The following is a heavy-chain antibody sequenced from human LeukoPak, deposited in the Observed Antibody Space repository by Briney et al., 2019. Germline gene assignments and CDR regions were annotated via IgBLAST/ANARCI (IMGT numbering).Heavy chain of an antibody. J-gene: IGHJ4*02. Sequence: TGGSLRLSCAASASGFAFSSYSMNWVRQAPGKGLEWVSSISSSSSYIYYADSLKGRCTISRDNAKNSLYLQMNSLRAEDTAVYYCARDLTGSRTFDYWGQGTLVTVSS. D-gene: IGHD1-26*01. CDR2: ISSSSSYI. CDR3: ARDLTGSRTFDY. V-gene: IGHV3-21*01. CDR1: GFAFSSYS.